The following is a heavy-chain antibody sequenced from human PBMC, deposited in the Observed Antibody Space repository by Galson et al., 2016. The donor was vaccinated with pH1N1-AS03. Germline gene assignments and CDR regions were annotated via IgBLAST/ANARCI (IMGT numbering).Heavy chain of an antibody. CDR2: ISSSGGST. CDR1: GFTFSRNA. CDR3: VRGDPVTAGGTGCDY. Sequence: SLRLSCAASGFTFSRNAMYCVRQAPGKGLEFVSAISSSGGSTYYANSVKDRFIISRDNSKNMLYLQMGSLRAEDKAVYYCVRGDPVTAGGTGCDYWGQGTLVTVSS. D-gene: IGHD6-13*01. J-gene: IGHJ4*02. V-gene: IGHV3-64*01.